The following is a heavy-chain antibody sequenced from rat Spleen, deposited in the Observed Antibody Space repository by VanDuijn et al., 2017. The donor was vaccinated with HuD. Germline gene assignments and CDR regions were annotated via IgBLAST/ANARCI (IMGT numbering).Heavy chain of an antibody. Sequence: EVQLVESGGGLVQPGRSLKLSCAASGFTFSNYDMAWVRQAPTKGLEWIASISTGGGNTYYRDSVKGRFTISRDNAKNTQYLQMDSLRSEDTATYYCTTGGTTLYVMAAWGQGASVTVSS. CDR2: ISTGGGNT. CDR1: GFTFSNYD. V-gene: IGHV5S13*01. D-gene: IGHD1-5*01. J-gene: IGHJ4*01. CDR3: TTGGTTLYVMAA.